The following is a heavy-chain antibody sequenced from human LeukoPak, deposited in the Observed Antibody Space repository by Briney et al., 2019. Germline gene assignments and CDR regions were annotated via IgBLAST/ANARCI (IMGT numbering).Heavy chain of an antibody. CDR1: GFTFSSYA. CDR3: ARSSLDSYDAFDI. Sequence: GGSLRLSCAASGFTFSSYAMSWVRQAPGKGLEWVAVISYDGSNKYYADSVKGRFTISRDNSKNTLYLQMNSLRAEDTAVYYCARSSLDSYDAFDIWGQGTMVTVSS. D-gene: IGHD5-18*01. V-gene: IGHV3-30-3*01. J-gene: IGHJ3*02. CDR2: ISYDGSNK.